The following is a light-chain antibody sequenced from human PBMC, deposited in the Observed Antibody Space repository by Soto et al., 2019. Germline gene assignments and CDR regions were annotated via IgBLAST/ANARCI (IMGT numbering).Light chain of an antibody. V-gene: IGLV7-46*01. Sequence: QAVVTQDPSLTVSPGGTVTHTSGFSTGTVTSGHYPYWFQQRPGQGHRTLIYDTNNKHSWTPARFSGSVLGGKAALTLSGAEPDDEAEYYCLLSGVFGGGTKLTVL. CDR3: LLSGV. CDR2: DTN. J-gene: IGLJ2*01. CDR1: TGTVTSGHY.